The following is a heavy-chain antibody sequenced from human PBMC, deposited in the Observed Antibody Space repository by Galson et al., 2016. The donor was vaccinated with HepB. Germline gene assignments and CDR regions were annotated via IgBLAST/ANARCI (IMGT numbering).Heavy chain of an antibody. CDR1: GGSISSSNW. J-gene: IGHJ4*02. CDR2: IDESGGA. CDR3: AGDRTMFGVLTAFWY. V-gene: IGHV4-4*02. Sequence: SETLSLTCAVSGGSISSSNWWSWVRQPPGKGLEWIGEIDESGGANYNPPLKSRVTIAVDKSKNQFSLKLRSVTAADTAVYYCAGDRTMFGVLTAFWYWGQGTLVTVSS. D-gene: IGHD3-3*01.